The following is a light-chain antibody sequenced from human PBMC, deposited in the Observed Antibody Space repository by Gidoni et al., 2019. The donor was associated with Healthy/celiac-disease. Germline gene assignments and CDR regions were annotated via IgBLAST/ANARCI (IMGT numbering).Light chain of an antibody. V-gene: IGLV2-23*02. Sequence: SPPLQPASVSGSPAQSLTTSCTGTSRDVGSYNLAAWYQQHPGKAPKLMIYEVSKRPSGVSNRFSGSKSGNTASLTISGLQAEDEADYYCCSYAGSWVFGGGTKLTVL. CDR3: CSYAGSWV. J-gene: IGLJ3*02. CDR1: SRDVGSYNL. CDR2: EVS.